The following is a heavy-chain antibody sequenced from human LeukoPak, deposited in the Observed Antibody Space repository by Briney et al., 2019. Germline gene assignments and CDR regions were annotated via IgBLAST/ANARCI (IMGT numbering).Heavy chain of an antibody. J-gene: IGHJ3*02. CDR2: INSGGSST. CDR1: GFTFSSYW. CDR3: ATDIVVVVAATHDAFDI. Sequence: GGSLRRSCAASGFTFSSYWMHWVRQAPGKGLVWVSRINSGGSSTSYADSVKGRFTISRDNAKNTLYLQMNSLRAEDTAVYYCATDIVVVVAATHDAFDIWGQETMVTVSS. V-gene: IGHV3-74*01. D-gene: IGHD2-15*01.